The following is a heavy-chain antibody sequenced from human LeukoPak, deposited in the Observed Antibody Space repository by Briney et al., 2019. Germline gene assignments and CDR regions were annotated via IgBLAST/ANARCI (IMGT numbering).Heavy chain of an antibody. CDR3: ARGAADDFWEDPYYYMDV. J-gene: IGHJ6*03. V-gene: IGHV3-30*01. CDR1: RFTFSIYP. CDR2: ISNDGGDK. D-gene: IGHD3-3*01. Sequence: GGSLRLSCAASRFTFSIYPMHWVRQAPGKGLEWVAVISNDGGDKDYADSLRGRFTVSRDDSKNTLYLEMNSLRPEDTAVYHCARGAADDFWEDPYYYMDVWGKGTTVTVSS.